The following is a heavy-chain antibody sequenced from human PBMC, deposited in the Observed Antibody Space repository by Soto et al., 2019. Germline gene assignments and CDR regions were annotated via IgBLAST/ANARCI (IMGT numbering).Heavy chain of an antibody. V-gene: IGHV1-69*01. CDR3: ARAPLEYSSSSTWFDP. Sequence: QVQLVQSGAEVKKPGSSVKVSCKASGGTFSSYAISWVRQAPGQGLEWMGGIIPILGTANDAQKFQGRVTITADESTSTAYMELSRLRSEDTAVYYCARAPLEYSSSSTWFDPWGQGTLVTVSS. CDR1: GGTFSSYA. J-gene: IGHJ5*02. CDR2: IIPILGTA. D-gene: IGHD6-6*01.